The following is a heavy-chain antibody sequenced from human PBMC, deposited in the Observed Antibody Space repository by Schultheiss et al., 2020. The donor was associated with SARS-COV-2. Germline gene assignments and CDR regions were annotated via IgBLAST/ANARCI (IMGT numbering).Heavy chain of an antibody. J-gene: IGHJ4*02. CDR3: ARDLREGGDY. V-gene: IGHV4-59*12. Sequence: SQTLSLTCTVSGGSISSYYWSWIRQPPGKGLEWIGYIYYSGSTNYNPSLKSRVTISVDTSKNQFSLKLSSVTAADTAVYYCARDLREGGDYWGQGTLVTVSS. D-gene: IGHD3-16*01. CDR1: GGSISSYY. CDR2: IYYSGST.